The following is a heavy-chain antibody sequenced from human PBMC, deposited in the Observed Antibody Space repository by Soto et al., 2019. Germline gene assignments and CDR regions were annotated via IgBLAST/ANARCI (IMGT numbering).Heavy chain of an antibody. CDR2: IYYSGNT. J-gene: IGHJ4*02. D-gene: IGHD2-8*01. Sequence: QVQLQESGPGLVKPSQTLSLTCTVSGGSISSVDYYWSWIRQPPGKGLEWIGYIYYSGNTYYNPSLKSRVAISVDTSNNQFSLKLSSVTAADTAVYYCARGSANGVWADFDYWGQGTLVTVSS. CDR3: ARGSANGVWADFDY. CDR1: GGSISSVDYY. V-gene: IGHV4-30-4*01.